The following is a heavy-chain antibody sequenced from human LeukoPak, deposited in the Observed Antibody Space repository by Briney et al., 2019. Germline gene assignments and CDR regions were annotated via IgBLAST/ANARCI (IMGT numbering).Heavy chain of an antibody. J-gene: IGHJ4*02. CDR2: IKPDGSEK. D-gene: IGHD2-15*01. CDR3: ATVAGDCSGGRCYLLRFDY. Sequence: GGSLRLSCAVSGFTFSSYWMNWVRQAPGKGPEWVANIKPDGSEKFYVDSVKGRFTVSRDNAKNLLYLQMNSLRGDDTAVYYCATVAGDCSGGRCYLLRFDYWGQGTLVTVSS. CDR1: GFTFSSYW. V-gene: IGHV3-7*01.